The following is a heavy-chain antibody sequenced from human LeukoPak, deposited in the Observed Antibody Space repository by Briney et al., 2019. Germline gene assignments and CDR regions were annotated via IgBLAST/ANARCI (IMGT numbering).Heavy chain of an antibody. V-gene: IGHV3-23*01. CDR3: AKDRSLVPAALNY. D-gene: IGHD2-2*01. J-gene: IGHJ4*02. CDR2: ISGSGDST. Sequence: GGSLRLSCAASGFSFNNHAMTWVRQAPGKGLECVSGISGSGDSTYYADSVKGRFTISRDNSKNTLYLQMNSLRAEDTALYYCAKDRSLVPAALNYWGQGTLVIVSS. CDR1: GFSFNNHA.